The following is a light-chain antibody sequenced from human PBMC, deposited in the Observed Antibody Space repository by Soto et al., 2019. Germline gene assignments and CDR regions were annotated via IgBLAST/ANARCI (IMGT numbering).Light chain of an antibody. V-gene: IGKV3-20*01. CDR1: QSVSSSY. Sequence: EIVLTQSPDTLSLSPGERATLSCRASQSVSSSYLAWYQQKPGQALRLLIYRASSRATGIPDRFSGSGSGTEFTLTINSLQSEDFAVYYCQQHYQWPITFGQGTRLEIK. CDR2: RAS. CDR3: QQHYQWPIT. J-gene: IGKJ5*01.